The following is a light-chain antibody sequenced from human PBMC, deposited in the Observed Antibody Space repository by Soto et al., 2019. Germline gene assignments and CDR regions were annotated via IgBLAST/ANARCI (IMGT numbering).Light chain of an antibody. J-gene: IGKJ4*01. CDR1: HGISSA. CDR3: QQFNSYPLT. CDR2: DAS. Sequence: AIQLTQSPSSLSASVGDRVTITCRASHGISSALAWYQQKPGKAPKLLIYDASRLESGVPSRCSGSGSGTDFALTSSIQQPEDVATYYCQQFNSYPLTFGGGTNVDIK. V-gene: IGKV1-13*02.